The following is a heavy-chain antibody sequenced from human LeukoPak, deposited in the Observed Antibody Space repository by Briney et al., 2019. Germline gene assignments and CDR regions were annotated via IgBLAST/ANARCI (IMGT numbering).Heavy chain of an antibody. CDR1: GGTFSSYA. D-gene: IGHD2-2*01. J-gene: IGHJ6*03. CDR2: IIPIFGTA. CDR3: AIPPNCSSTSCIYSDYYYYYMDV. Sequence: GASVKVSCKASGGTFSSYAISWVRQAPGQGLEWMGGIIPIFGTANYAQKFQGGVTITADKSTSTAYMELSSLRSEDTAVYYCAIPPNCSSTSCIYSDYYYYYMDVWGKGTTVTVSS. V-gene: IGHV1-69*06.